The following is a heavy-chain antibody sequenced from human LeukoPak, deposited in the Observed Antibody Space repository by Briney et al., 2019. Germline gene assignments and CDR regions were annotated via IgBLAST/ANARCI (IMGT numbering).Heavy chain of an antibody. CDR3: ARGPSSNWSGLDF. Sequence: GGSLRHSCAASGFSFSGLWMHWARQLPGKGLVWVSRISPTGSTTSYADSVKGRFTVSRDNAKNTLYLQVNNLRAEDTAVYYCARGPSSNWSGLDFWGQGTLLTVSS. CDR1: GFSFSGLW. J-gene: IGHJ4*02. CDR2: ISPTGSTT. D-gene: IGHD6-13*01. V-gene: IGHV3-74*01.